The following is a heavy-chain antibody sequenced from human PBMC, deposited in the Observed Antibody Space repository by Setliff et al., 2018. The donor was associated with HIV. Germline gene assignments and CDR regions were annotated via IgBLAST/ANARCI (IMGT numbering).Heavy chain of an antibody. CDR3: ARVEPGGSQAFDI. J-gene: IGHJ3*02. CDR1: GFTFTSYG. V-gene: IGHV3-33*01. Sequence: PGGSLRLSCAVSGFTFTSYGLHWVRQAPGKGLEWVAVIWYDGSYIYDADSVKGRFTISRDNAKNSLYLQMNSLRAEDTAVYYCARVEPGGSQAFDIWGQGTMVTVSS. CDR2: IWYDGSYI. D-gene: IGHD3-10*01.